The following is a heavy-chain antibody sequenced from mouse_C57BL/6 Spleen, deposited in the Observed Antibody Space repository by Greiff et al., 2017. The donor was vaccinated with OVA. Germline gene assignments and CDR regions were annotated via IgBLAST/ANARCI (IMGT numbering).Heavy chain of an antibody. Sequence: QVQLQQPGAELVKPGASVKLSCKASGYTFTSYWMHWVKQRPGQGLEWIGMIHPNSGSTNYNEKFKSKATLTVDKSSSTAYMQLSSLTSEDSAVYYCASYYGYDDGPWFAYWGQGTLVTVSA. V-gene: IGHV1-64*01. CDR3: ASYYGYDDGPWFAY. D-gene: IGHD2-2*01. CDR2: IHPNSGST. J-gene: IGHJ3*01. CDR1: GYTFTSYW.